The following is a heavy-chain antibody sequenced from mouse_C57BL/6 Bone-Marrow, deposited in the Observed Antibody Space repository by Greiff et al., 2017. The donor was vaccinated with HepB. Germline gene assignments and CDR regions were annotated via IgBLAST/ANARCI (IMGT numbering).Heavy chain of an antibody. J-gene: IGHJ3*01. V-gene: IGHV7-4*01. CDR1: GFTFTDDH. CDR2: IRNKANGYTT. D-gene: IGHD1-1*01. CDR3: VNAVPIGNGYTWFAS. Sequence: DVKLQESGGGLVQTGASLRLSCAASGFTFTDDHISWVRQPPGKALEWLALIRNKANGYTTEHTAYGKGLLTISRDNSQTIIYLQINTLRAEDSATYYCVNAVPIGNGYTWFASWGQGTLVTVSA.